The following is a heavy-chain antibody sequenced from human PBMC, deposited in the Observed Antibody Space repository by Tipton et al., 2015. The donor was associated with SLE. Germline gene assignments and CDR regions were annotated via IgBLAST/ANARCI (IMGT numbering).Heavy chain of an antibody. D-gene: IGHD7-27*01. V-gene: IGHV4-39*01. J-gene: IGHJ6*03. CDR2: IYYSGST. CDR3: AFLGLTYYYYYYMDV. Sequence: TLSLTCTVSGGSISSYYWGWIRQPPGKGLEWIGSIYYSGSTYYNPSLKSRVTISVDTSKNQFSLKLSSVTAADTAVYYCAFLGLTYYYYYYMDVWGKGTTVTVSS. CDR1: GGSISSYY.